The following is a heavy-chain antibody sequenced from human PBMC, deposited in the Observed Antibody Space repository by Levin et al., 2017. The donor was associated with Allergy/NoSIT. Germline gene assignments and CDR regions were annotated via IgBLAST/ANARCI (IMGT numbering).Heavy chain of an antibody. CDR3: ATRPLYYDSSGYYESYYYGMDV. Sequence: SVKVSCKASGGTFSSYAISWVRQAPGQGLEWMGGIIPIFGTANYAQKFQGRVTITADESTSTAYMELSSLRSEDTAVYYCATRPLYYDSSGYYESYYYGMDVWGQGTTVTVSS. J-gene: IGHJ6*02. D-gene: IGHD3-22*01. V-gene: IGHV1-69*13. CDR1: GGTFSSYA. CDR2: IIPIFGTA.